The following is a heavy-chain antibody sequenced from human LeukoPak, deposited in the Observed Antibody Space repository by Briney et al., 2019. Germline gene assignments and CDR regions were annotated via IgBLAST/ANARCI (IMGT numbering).Heavy chain of an antibody. CDR2: ISDSGSRT. Sequence: GGSLRLSCAASRFTFSSYAMTWVRQAPGKGLEWVSSISDSGSRTYHADSVKGRFTISRDSSKNTLYLQMNRLRAEDAAVYYCAKAPVTTCSGAYCYPFDYWGQGTLVTVSS. CDR1: RFTFSSYA. D-gene: IGHD2-21*01. V-gene: IGHV3-23*01. CDR3: AKAPVTTCSGAYCYPFDY. J-gene: IGHJ4*02.